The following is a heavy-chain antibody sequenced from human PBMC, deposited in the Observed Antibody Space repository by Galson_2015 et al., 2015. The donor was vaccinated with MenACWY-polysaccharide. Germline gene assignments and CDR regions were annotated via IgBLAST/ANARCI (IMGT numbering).Heavy chain of an antibody. CDR2: INRDGSNT. CDR1: GFTFDTHW. CDR3: ARGITSSN. D-gene: IGHD6-6*01. J-gene: IGHJ4*02. V-gene: IGHV3-74*01. Sequence: SLRLSCAASGFTFDTHWMHWVRQAPGKGLMWVSRINRDGSNTDYADSVKGRFTIPRDNAKNTLFLQMNSLRAGDTAVYYCARGITSSNWGQGTLVTVSS.